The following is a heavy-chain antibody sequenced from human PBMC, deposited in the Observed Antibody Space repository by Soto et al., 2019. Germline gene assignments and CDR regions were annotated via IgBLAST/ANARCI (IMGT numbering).Heavy chain of an antibody. J-gene: IGHJ6*03. CDR2: ISSSGYNT. V-gene: IGHV3-23*01. CDR3: ARSGAAADYYYYYYYMDV. D-gene: IGHD6-13*01. CDR1: GFTFSSYA. Sequence: GGSLRLSCAASGFTFSSYAMSWVRQAPGKGLEWVSAISSSGYNTYYADSVKGRFTISRDNSENTLYLQMNSLRAEDTAVYYCARSGAAADYYYYYYYMDVWGKGTTVTVSS.